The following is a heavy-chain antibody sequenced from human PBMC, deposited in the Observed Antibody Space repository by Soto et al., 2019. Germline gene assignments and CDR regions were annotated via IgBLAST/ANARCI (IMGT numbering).Heavy chain of an antibody. D-gene: IGHD3-22*01. J-gene: IGHJ4*02. V-gene: IGHV1-69*05. Sequence: QVQLVQSGAEVKKPGSSVKVSCKASGGTFSSYAISWVRQATGQGLEWMGGIIPIFGTANYAQKLQVRVTITSDESTSTAYMELSSLRPEDTAVYYWARGPGSWLIDYWCQGALVTVSS. CDR3: ARGPGSWLIDY. CDR1: GGTFSSYA. CDR2: IIPIFGTA.